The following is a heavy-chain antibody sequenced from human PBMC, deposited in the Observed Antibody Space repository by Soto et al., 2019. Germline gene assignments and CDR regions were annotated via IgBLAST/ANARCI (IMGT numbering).Heavy chain of an antibody. D-gene: IGHD3-10*01. CDR3: ARRVYGSGSYYPLHDAFDI. Sequence: GGSLRLSCKGSGYSFTSYWIGWVRQIPGKGLEWMGIIYPGDSDTRYSPSFQGQVTISADKSISTAYLQWSSLKASDTAMYYCARRVYGSGSYYPLHDAFDIWGQGTMVTVSS. V-gene: IGHV5-51*01. J-gene: IGHJ3*02. CDR1: GYSFTSYW. CDR2: IYPGDSDT.